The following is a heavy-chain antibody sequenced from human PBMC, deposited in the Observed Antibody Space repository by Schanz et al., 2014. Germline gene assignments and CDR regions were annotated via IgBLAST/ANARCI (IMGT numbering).Heavy chain of an antibody. Sequence: EVHLLESGGGLVQPGGSLRLSCAASGFTFSSYAMSWVRQAPGKGLEWVSYVSRSTPDIYYTDSVKGRFTISRDNSKSTLYLQMNSLRAEDTAVYYCAKDGPGGSGSYSADGGMDVWGQGTTVTVSS. CDR1: GFTFSSYA. CDR2: VSRSTPDI. V-gene: IGHV3-23*01. CDR3: AKDGPGGSGSYSADGGMDV. J-gene: IGHJ6*02. D-gene: IGHD3-10*01.